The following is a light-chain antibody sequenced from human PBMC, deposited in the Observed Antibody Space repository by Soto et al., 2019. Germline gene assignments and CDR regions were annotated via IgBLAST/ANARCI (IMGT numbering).Light chain of an antibody. V-gene: IGLV2-14*01. CDR2: EVT. CDR3: SSYTTSSTVV. J-gene: IGLJ2*01. CDR1: RSDVGGYKY. Sequence: QSVLTQPASVSGSPGQSITISCSGTRSDVGGYKYVSWYQQHPGKAPKLMMYEVTNRPTGVSNRFSGSKSGNTASLTISGLQADDEADYYCSSYTTSSTVVFGGGTKLTVL.